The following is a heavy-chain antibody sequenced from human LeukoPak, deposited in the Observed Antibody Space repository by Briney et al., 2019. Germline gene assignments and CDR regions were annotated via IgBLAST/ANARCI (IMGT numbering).Heavy chain of an antibody. Sequence: ASVKVSCKASEYTFTSYDINWVRQATGQGLEWMGWMNPNSGNTGYAQKFQGRVTMTRNISISTAYMELSSLRSEDTAVYYCARVTEGEAFDIWGQGTMVTVSS. CDR2: MNPNSGNT. J-gene: IGHJ3*02. CDR1: EYTFTSYD. CDR3: ARVTEGEAFDI. V-gene: IGHV1-8*01.